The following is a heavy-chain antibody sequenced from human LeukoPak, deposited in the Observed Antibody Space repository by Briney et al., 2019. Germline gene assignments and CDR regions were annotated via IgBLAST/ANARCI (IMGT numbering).Heavy chain of an antibody. CDR3: AREEDYGSGSDAFDI. D-gene: IGHD3-10*01. CDR2: IYYSGST. CDR1: GGSISSSSYY. Sequence: SETLSLTCTVSGGSISSSSYYWGWIRQPPGKGLEWIGSIYYSGSTYYNPSLKSRVTISVDTSKNQFSLKLSSVTAADTAVYYCAREEDYGSGSDAFDIWGQGTMDTVSS. J-gene: IGHJ3*02. V-gene: IGHV4-39*07.